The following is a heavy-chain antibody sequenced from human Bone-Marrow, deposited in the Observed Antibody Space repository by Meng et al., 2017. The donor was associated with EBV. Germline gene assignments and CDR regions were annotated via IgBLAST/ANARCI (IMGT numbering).Heavy chain of an antibody. CDR3: ARAGGSFTVDP. Sequence: VQLQESGPGLVKPSQTLSRTCAATGDSINSGGYDWSWIRQAPGKGLEWIGYIFFRGETYYTSSFRSRTTISLDTSKNQFSLKLTSVTAADTAVYYCARAGGSFTVDPWGQGALVTVSS. D-gene: IGHD1-26*01. J-gene: IGHJ5*02. CDR2: IFFRGET. V-gene: IGHV4-30-4*08. CDR1: GDSINSGGYD.